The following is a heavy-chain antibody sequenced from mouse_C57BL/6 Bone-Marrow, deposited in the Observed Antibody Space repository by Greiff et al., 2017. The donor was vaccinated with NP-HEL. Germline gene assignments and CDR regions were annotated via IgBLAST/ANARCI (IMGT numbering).Heavy chain of an antibody. J-gene: IGHJ1*03. CDR1: GYTFTSYG. CDR3: AREGIYYGSSYSWYFDV. D-gene: IGHD1-1*01. Sequence: QVQLQQSGAELARPGASVKLSCKASGYTFTSYGISWVKQRPGQGLEWIGEIYPRSGNTYYNEKFKGKATLTADKSSSTAYMELRSLTSEDSAVYVCAREGIYYGSSYSWYFDVWGTGTTVTVSS. CDR2: IYPRSGNT. V-gene: IGHV1-81*01.